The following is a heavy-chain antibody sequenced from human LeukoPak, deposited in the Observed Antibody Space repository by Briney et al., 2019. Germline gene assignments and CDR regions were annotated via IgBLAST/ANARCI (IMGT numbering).Heavy chain of an antibody. CDR2: ISWNSGSI. D-gene: IGHD2-15*01. V-gene: IGHV3-9*01. CDR3: ARDPSGWWFDY. CDR1: GFTFDDYA. Sequence: GGSLRLSCAASGFTFDDYAMHWVRQAPGKGLEWVSGISWNSGSIGYADSVKGRFTISRDNAKNSLYLQMNSLRAEDTAVYYCARDPSGWWFDYWGQGTLVTVSS. J-gene: IGHJ4*02.